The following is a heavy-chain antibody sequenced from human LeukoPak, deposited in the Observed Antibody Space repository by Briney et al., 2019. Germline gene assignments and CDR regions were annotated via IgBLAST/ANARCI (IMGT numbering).Heavy chain of an antibody. CDR2: IYSGGST. CDR1: GFTVSSNY. J-gene: IGHJ4*02. CDR3: ARDFTGRYCSGGSCPQSFDY. D-gene: IGHD2-15*01. V-gene: IGHV3-66*01. Sequence: GGSLRLSCAASGFTVSSNYMSWVRQAPGKGLEWVSVIYSGGSTYYADSVKGRFTISRDNSKNTLYLQMNSLRAEDTAVYYCARDFTGRYCSGGSCPQSFDYWGQGTLVTVSS.